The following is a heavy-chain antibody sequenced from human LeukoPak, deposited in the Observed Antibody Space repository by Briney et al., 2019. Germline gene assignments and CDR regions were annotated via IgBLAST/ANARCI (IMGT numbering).Heavy chain of an antibody. CDR1: GGSISSYY. J-gene: IGHJ6*02. CDR2: IYTSGST. Sequence: SETLSLTCTVSGGSISSYYWSWIRQPAGKGLEWIGRIYTSGSTTYNPSLKSRVTISVDTAKNQFSLYLSSVTAADTAVYYCARDREDSSSDYYYYGMDVWGQGTTVTVSS. CDR3: ARDREDSSSDYYYYGMDV. D-gene: IGHD6-6*01. V-gene: IGHV4-4*07.